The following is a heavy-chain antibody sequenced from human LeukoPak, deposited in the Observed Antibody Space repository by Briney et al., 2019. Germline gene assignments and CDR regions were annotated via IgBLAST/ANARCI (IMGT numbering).Heavy chain of an antibody. Sequence: PSETLSLTCTVSGGSISSHDWTWIRQPAGKGLEWIGRIYISGSPNYNPSLKSRVTMSVDTSKNQFSLKLTSVTTADTAVYFCAREAPAGESAFDIWGQGTVVIVSS. CDR1: GGSISSHD. J-gene: IGHJ3*02. CDR3: AREAPAGESAFDI. CDR2: IYISGSP. V-gene: IGHV4-4*07. D-gene: IGHD1-14*01.